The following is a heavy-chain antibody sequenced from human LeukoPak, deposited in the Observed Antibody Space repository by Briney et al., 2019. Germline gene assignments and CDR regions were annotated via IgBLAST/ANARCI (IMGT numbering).Heavy chain of an antibody. CDR3: AREPSESFIDY. CDR1: GYTFTNYG. CDR2: ISAYNGHT. Sequence: GASVKVSCKASGYTFTNYGISWVRQAPGQGLEWMGWISAYNGHTKYAQKVQGRVTMTRDTSTSTAYMELRSLRSDDTAVYYCAREPSESFIDYWGQGTLVTVSS. J-gene: IGHJ4*02. V-gene: IGHV1-18*01.